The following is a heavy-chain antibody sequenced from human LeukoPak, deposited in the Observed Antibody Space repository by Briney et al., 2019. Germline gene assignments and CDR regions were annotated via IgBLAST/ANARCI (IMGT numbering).Heavy chain of an antibody. CDR1: GGSFSGYY. D-gene: IGHD2-15*01. J-gene: IGHJ6*03. Sequence: SETLSLTCAVYGGSFSGYYWTWIRQPPGKGLEWIGEINHSGSTNYNPSLKSRVTISVDTSKNQFSLKLSSVTAADTAVYYCARSVEGYCSGGSCYSYYYYMDVWGKGTTVTVSS. CDR2: INHSGST. CDR3: ARSVEGYCSGGSCYSYYYYMDV. V-gene: IGHV4-34*01.